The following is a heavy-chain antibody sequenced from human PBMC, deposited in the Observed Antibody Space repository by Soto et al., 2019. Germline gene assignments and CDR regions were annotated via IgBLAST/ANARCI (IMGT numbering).Heavy chain of an antibody. CDR2: LHPGSSRA. D-gene: IGHD2-21*01. CDR1: GYSFTDYY. Sequence: QVTLVQSGTEVRKPGASVRISCETSGYSFTDYYIHWVCLVPGQGFEWIGLLHPGSSRAMFAQRFVGRVSMTPDASARAVSLETRSLTSGDTAVYYCARGLVPIAILGVWGQGTPVIVSS. J-gene: IGHJ4*02. V-gene: IGHV1-46*01. CDR3: ARGLVPIAILGV.